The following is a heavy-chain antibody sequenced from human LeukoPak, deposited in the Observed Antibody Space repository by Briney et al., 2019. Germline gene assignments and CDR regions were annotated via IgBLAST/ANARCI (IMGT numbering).Heavy chain of an antibody. V-gene: IGHV4-4*02. CDR2: IYHSGST. J-gene: IGHJ3*02. CDR1: GGSISSSNW. Sequence: SGTLSLTCAVSGGSISSSNWWSWVRQPPGKGLEWIGEIYHSGSTNYNPSLESRVTISVDKSKNQFSLKLSSVTAADTAVYYCARQGYYDSSGYYYVDIWGQGTMVTVSP. CDR3: ARQGYYDSSGYYYVDI. D-gene: IGHD3-22*01.